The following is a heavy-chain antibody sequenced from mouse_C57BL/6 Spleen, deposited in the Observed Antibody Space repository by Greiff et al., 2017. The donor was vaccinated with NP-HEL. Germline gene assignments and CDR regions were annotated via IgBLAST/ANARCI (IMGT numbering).Heavy chain of an antibody. J-gene: IGHJ3*01. Sequence: QVQLKQPGAELVKPGASVKLSCKASGYTFTSYWMHWVKQRPGQGLEWIGMIHPNSGSTNYNEKFKSKATLTVDKSSSTAYMQLSSLTSEDSAVYYCARELYGSSPWFAYWGQGTLVTVSA. D-gene: IGHD1-1*01. CDR1: GYTFTSYW. CDR2: IHPNSGST. CDR3: ARELYGSSPWFAY. V-gene: IGHV1-64*01.